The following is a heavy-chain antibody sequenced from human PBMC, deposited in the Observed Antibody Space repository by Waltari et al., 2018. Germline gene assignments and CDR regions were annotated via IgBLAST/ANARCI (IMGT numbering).Heavy chain of an antibody. Sequence: EEQLVQSGAEVKKPGESLTISCKGSGYTFTNYWITWVRQMPGKGLEWMGQIDPSDSYTNYSPSFQGHVTISTDWSTSTAYLQWSSLTASDTAMYYCARTSVQDQYFMDVWGKGTTVTVSS. CDR1: GYTFTNYW. J-gene: IGHJ6*03. D-gene: IGHD2-2*01. CDR2: IDPSDSYT. V-gene: IGHV5-10-1*01. CDR3: ARTSVQDQYFMDV.